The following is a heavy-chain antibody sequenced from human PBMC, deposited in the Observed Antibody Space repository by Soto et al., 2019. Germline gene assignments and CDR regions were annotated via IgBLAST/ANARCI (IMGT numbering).Heavy chain of an antibody. CDR2: ISFDGKNR. V-gene: IGHV3-30*18. D-gene: IGHD2-15*01. Sequence: QVQLVESGGGVVQPGTSLRLSCAASGFIFSNYGMHWVRQAPGKGLEWVALISFDGKNRNYADSVKGRFTIYRDNPKNTLYLEMNSLNPEDTAFYYCAKRGGVVGGSEHPFFEYWGQGTLVTVSS. J-gene: IGHJ4*02. CDR3: AKRGGVVGGSEHPFFEY. CDR1: GFIFSNYG.